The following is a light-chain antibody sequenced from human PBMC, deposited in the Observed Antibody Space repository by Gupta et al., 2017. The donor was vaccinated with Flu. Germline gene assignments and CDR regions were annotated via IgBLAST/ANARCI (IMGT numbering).Light chain of an antibody. V-gene: IGLV2-14*01. CDR2: EVS. Sequence: QSALTQPASVSGSPDQSITISCTGTSSDVGGYNYVSWYQQPPGKAPKLMIYEVSKRPSGVSNRFSGSKSGNTASLTISGLQAEDEADYYCSSYTSSSTLVFGGGTKLTVL. J-gene: IGLJ3*02. CDR1: SSDVGGYNY. CDR3: SSYTSSSTLV.